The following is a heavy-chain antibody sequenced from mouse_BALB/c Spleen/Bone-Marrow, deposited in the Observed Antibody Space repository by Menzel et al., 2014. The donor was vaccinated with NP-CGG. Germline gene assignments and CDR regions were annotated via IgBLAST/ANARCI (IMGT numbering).Heavy chain of an antibody. CDR1: GYTFTSYW. D-gene: IGHD2-13*01. CDR3: ARTYGDSPYFYGIDY. CDR2: INPSNGRT. J-gene: IGHJ4*01. Sequence: QVHVKQSGAELVKPGTSVKLSCKTSGYTFTSYWMHWVKQRPGQGLEWIGEINPSNGRTNYNEKFKNKATLTVDKSSSTAYMQLSSLTSEDSAVYFCARTYGDSPYFYGIDYWGQGTSVTVSS. V-gene: IGHV1S81*02.